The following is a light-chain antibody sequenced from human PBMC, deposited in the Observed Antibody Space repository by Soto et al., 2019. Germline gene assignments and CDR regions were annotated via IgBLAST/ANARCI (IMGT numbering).Light chain of an antibody. CDR1: ISDVGGYSY. J-gene: IGLJ2*01. CDR2: EVS. Sequence: QSALTQPPSACGSPGQSFTISCTGTISDVGGYSYVSWYQQHPGKAPKLMTFEVSKRPSGVPGRFSGSKSGNTASLTVSGLQAEDEADYYCSSYAGSNKVVFGGGTPLTV. CDR3: SSYAGSNKVV. V-gene: IGLV2-8*01.